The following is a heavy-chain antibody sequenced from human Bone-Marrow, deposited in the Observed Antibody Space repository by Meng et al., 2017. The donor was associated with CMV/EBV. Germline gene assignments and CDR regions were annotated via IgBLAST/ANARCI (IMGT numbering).Heavy chain of an antibody. CDR2: ISSTSKTL. V-gene: IGHV3-48*02. CDR3: ARGATRDYYGSGYYFAS. Sequence: GESLKISCAASGFTFSSYSVNWVRQAPGKGLEWVAYISSTSKTLYYSDSVKGRFTISRDNAKNSLYLQMNVLRDEDTAIYYCARGATRDYYGSGYYFASWGQGTQVTVSS. CDR1: GFTFSSYS. D-gene: IGHD3-10*01. J-gene: IGHJ4*02.